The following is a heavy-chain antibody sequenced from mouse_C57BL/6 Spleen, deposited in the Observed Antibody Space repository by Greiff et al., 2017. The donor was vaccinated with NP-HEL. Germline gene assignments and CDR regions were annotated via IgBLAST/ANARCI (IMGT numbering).Heavy chain of an antibody. V-gene: IGHV5-4*01. CDR2: ISDGGSYT. J-gene: IGHJ3*01. Sequence: EVKLVESGGGLVKPGGSLKLSCAASGFTFSSYAMSWVRQTPEKRLEWVATISDGGSYTYYPANVQGRFTISRDNAKNNLYLQMSHLKSEDTAMYYCARDGVTGWFAYWGQGTLVTVSA. CDR1: GFTFSSYA. D-gene: IGHD2-3*01. CDR3: ARDGVTGWFAY.